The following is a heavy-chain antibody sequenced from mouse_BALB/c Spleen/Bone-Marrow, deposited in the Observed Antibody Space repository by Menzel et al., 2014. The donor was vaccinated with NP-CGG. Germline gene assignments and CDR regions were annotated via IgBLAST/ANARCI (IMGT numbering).Heavy chain of an antibody. J-gene: IGHJ1*01. Sequence: EVQLVESGGGLVQPGGSLKLSCAASGFAFSRYWMSWVRQAPGKGLEWIGEINPDSNTINYTPSLKDKFIISRDNAKNTLFLQMSKVRSEDTALYYCARRGLGRWYFDDWGAGTTVTVSS. CDR1: GFAFSRYW. CDR3: ARRGLGRWYFDD. CDR2: INPDSNTI. D-gene: IGHD4-1*01. V-gene: IGHV4-1*02.